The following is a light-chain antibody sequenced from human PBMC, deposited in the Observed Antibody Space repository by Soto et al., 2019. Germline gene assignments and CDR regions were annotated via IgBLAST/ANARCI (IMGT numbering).Light chain of an antibody. V-gene: IGKV3-11*01. CDR1: QSVSSY. Sequence: EIVLTQSPATLSLSPGERATLSCRASQSVSSYLGWYQQKPGQAPRLLIYDASNRATGIPARFSGSGSGTDFTLNISSLEPEDFAVYYCQQRSNWPYTFGKGTKLEIK. CDR2: DAS. CDR3: QQRSNWPYT. J-gene: IGKJ2*01.